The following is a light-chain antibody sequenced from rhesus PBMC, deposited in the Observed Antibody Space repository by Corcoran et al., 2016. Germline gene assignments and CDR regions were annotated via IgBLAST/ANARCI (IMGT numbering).Light chain of an antibody. CDR3: QHSYGTPLT. CDR1: ENVNNY. V-gene: IGKV1-74*01. J-gene: IGKJ4*01. CDR2: KAS. Sequence: DIQMTQSPSSLSASVGDRVTITCRASENVNNYLHWYQQKPGKAPKLLIYKASTLQSGVPSRFSGSGSWTYFTRTSSSLQPEDFATYYCQHSYGTPLTFGGGTKVELK.